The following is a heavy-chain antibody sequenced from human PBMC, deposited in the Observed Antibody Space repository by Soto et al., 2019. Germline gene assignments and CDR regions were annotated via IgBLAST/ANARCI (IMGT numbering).Heavy chain of an antibody. CDR2: IWYDGSNK. D-gene: IGHD6-13*01. CDR3: PRAPPPAQQLVYYDYYGMDV. V-gene: IGHV3-33*01. CDR1: GFTFSSYG. J-gene: IGHJ6*02. Sequence: GESLKISCAASGFTFSSYGMHWVHQAPGKGLEWGAVIWYDGSNKYYADSVKGRFTISRDNSKNTLYLQMNSLRAEDTAVYYWPRAPPPAQQLVYYDYYGMDVWGQGTTVTVSS.